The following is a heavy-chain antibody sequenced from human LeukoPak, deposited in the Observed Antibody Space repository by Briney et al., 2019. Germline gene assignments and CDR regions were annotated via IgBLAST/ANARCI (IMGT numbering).Heavy chain of an antibody. CDR1: GGSISSYY. CDR3: ARVRDGYVFDY. Sequence: SETLSLTCTVSGGSISSYYWSWIRQPPGKGLEWIGYIYYSGSTYYNPSLKSRVTISVDTSKNQFPLKLSSVTAADTAIYYCARVRDGYVFDYWGQGTLVTVSS. CDR2: IYYSGST. D-gene: IGHD5-24*01. J-gene: IGHJ4*02. V-gene: IGHV4-59*12.